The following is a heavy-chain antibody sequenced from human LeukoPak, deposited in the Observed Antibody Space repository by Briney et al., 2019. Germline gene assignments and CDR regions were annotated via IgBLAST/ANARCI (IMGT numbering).Heavy chain of an antibody. J-gene: IGHJ4*02. D-gene: IGHD2-8*01. CDR1: GGSISSYY. CDR2: IYYSGST. V-gene: IGHV4-59*12. Sequence: RPSETLSLTCTVSGGSISSYYWSWIRQPPGKGLEWIGYIYYSGSTNYNPSLKSRVTISVDTSKNQFSLKLSSVTAADTAVYYCARVGCTNGVCFENYWGQGTLVTVSS. CDR3: ARVGCTNGVCFENY.